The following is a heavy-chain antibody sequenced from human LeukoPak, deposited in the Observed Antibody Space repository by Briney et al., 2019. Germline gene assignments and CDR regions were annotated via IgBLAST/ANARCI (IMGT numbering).Heavy chain of an antibody. CDR2: ISGSGGGV. V-gene: IGHV3-23*01. CDR1: GFTFSTYA. J-gene: IGHJ4*02. CDR3: AKGSSGWPEVGWGIDY. D-gene: IGHD6-19*01. Sequence: PGGSLRLSCAASGFTFSTYAMSWVRQAPGKGLEWVSAISGSGGGVYYADSVKGLFTISRDNSKNTLYLQMNSLRADDTALYYCAKGSSGWPEVGWGIDYWGQGTLVTVSS.